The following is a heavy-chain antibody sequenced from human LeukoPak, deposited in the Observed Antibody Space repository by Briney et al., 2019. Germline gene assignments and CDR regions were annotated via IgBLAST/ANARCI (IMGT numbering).Heavy chain of an antibody. Sequence: GGSVRLSCTASGLTLSRNYKRWVRQAPGRGLECVLVIYGGGPTYYADSVKGRFTISRDTAKNTLFLQMNSLRGEDTAVDFCARNLGVAGTTHAFDIWGRGSMLTLSS. V-gene: IGHV3-53*01. CDR3: ARNLGVAGTTHAFDI. CDR2: IYGGGPT. J-gene: IGHJ3*02. D-gene: IGHD1-7*01. CDR1: GLTLSRNY.